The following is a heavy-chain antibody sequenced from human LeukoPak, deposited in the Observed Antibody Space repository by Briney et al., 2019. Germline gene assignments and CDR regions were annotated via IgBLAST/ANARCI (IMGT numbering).Heavy chain of an antibody. V-gene: IGHV1-2*02. CDR1: GYTFTGYY. CDR3: ARDPDNCSGGSCYPG. CDR2: INPNSGGT. J-gene: IGHJ4*02. D-gene: IGHD2-15*01. Sequence: ASVKVSCKASGYTFTGYYMHWVRQAPGQGLEWMGWINPNSGGTNYAQKFQGRATMTRDTSVSTAYMELSRLRSDDTAVYYCARDPDNCSGGSCYPGWGQGTLVTVSS.